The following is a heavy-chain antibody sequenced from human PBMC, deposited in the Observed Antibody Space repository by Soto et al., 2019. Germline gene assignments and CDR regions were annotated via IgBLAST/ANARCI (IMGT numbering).Heavy chain of an antibody. D-gene: IGHD2-15*01. CDR3: AKDPEGSDSVRIRFFDY. CDR2: ISGSGGST. CDR1: GFTFSSYA. V-gene: IGHV3-23*01. J-gene: IGHJ4*02. Sequence: EVQLLESGGGLVQPGGSLRLSCAASGFTFSSYAMSWVRQAPGKGLEWVSAISGSGGSTYYADSVKGRFTISRDNSKNTLYLQMNSLRAEDTAVYYCAKDPEGSDSVRIRFFDYWGQGTLVTVSS.